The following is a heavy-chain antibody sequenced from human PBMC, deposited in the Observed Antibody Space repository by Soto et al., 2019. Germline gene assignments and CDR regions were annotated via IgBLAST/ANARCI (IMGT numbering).Heavy chain of an antibody. V-gene: IGHV1-3*01. J-gene: IGHJ4*02. Sequence: ASVKVSCKASGYTFTSYAMHWVRQAPGQRLEWMGWINAGNGNTKYSQKFQGRVTITRDTSASTAYMELSSLRSEDTAVYYCARVRRAYCGGDCPFDYWGQGTLVTVSS. CDR2: INAGNGNT. CDR1: GYTFTSYA. D-gene: IGHD2-21*02. CDR3: ARVRRAYCGGDCPFDY.